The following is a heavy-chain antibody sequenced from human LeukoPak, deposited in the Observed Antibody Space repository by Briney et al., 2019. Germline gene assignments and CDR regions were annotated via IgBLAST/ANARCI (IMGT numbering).Heavy chain of an antibody. CDR1: GFTFITYA. V-gene: IGHV3-23*01. J-gene: IGHJ4*02. CDR2: ISGSGGST. Sequence: GGSLRLSCAASGFTFITYAMSWVRQAPGKGLEWVSSISGSGGSTYYADSVKGRFTISRDNSKNTLYLQMNSLRAEDTAVYYCAKVDPPSNVLLWFGELYPPPYWGQGTLVTVSS. D-gene: IGHD3-10*01. CDR3: AKVDPPSNVLLWFGELYPPPY.